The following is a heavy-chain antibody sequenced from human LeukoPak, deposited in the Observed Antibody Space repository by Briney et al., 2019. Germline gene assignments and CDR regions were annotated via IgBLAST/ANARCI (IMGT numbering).Heavy chain of an antibody. CDR2: INPSGGST. CDR1: VGTFSSYA. J-gene: IGHJ5*02. CDR3: ARDNSVEDTAWWFDP. D-gene: IGHD4-23*01. V-gene: IGHV1-46*01. Sequence: APVKVSCKASVGTFSSYAVSWVRQAPGQGLEWMGIINPSGGSTSYAQKFQGRVTMTRDMSTSTDYMELSSLRSEDTAVYYCARDNSVEDTAWWFDPWGQGTLVTVSS.